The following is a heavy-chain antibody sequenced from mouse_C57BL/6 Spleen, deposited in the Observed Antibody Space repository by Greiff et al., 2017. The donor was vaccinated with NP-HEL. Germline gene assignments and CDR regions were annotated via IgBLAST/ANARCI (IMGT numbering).Heavy chain of an antibody. J-gene: IGHJ3*01. CDR1: GYTFTDYE. V-gene: IGHV1-15*01. CDR3: TRKGPWFAY. Sequence: VKLQESGAELVRPGASVTLSCKASGYTFTDYEMHWVKQTPVHGLEWIGAIDPETGGTAYNQKFKGKAILTADKSSSTAYMELRSLTSEDSAVYYCTRKGPWFAYWGQGTLVTVSA. D-gene: IGHD3-3*01. CDR2: IDPETGGT.